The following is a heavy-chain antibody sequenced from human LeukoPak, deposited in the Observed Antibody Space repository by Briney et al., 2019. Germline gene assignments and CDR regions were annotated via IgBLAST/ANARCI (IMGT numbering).Heavy chain of an antibody. D-gene: IGHD2-15*01. CDR1: GGSVSSGSYY. V-gene: IGHV4-61*01. CDR2: IYYSGST. Sequence: SETLSLTCSVSGGSVSSGSYYWSWIRQPPGKGLEWVGHIYYSGSTNYNPSLKSRVTISVDTSKNQFSLKLSSVTAADTAVYYCATRLYCSGGSCSTDYWGQGTLVTVSS. J-gene: IGHJ4*02. CDR3: ATRLYCSGGSCSTDY.